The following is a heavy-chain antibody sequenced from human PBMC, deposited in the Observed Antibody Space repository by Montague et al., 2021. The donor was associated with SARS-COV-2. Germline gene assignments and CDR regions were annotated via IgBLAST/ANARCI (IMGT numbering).Heavy chain of an antibody. Sequence: TLSLTCTVAGGSMRDYYWSWIRQHPGKGLEWIGYIYYSGRTYYNPSXXSRVTISVDTSKNQFSLKLSSVTAADTAVYYCARVEFDGGYDSVPLDVWGQGTTVTVSS. D-gene: IGHD5-12*01. V-gene: IGHV4-31*03. CDR1: GGSMRDYY. J-gene: IGHJ6*02. CDR2: IYYSGRT. CDR3: ARVEFDGGYDSVPLDV.